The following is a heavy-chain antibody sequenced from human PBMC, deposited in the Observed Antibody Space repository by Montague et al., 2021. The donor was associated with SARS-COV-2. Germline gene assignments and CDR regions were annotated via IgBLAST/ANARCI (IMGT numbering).Heavy chain of an antibody. V-gene: IGHV4-34*01. CDR3: ARFPSSSWYRGFDY. CDR2: INHSGST. J-gene: IGHJ4*02. Sequence: SETLSLTCAVYGGSFSGYYWSWIRQPPGKGLEWIGEINHSGSTNYNPSLESRVTISVDTSKNQFSLKLSSVTAADTAVYYCARFPSSSWYRGFDYWGQGTLVTVSS. CDR1: GGSFSGYY. D-gene: IGHD6-13*01.